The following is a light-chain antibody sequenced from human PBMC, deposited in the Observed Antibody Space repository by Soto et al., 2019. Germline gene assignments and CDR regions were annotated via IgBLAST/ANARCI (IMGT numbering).Light chain of an antibody. V-gene: IGLV1-44*01. J-gene: IGLJ1*01. CDR1: SSNIGINT. Sequence: QSVLTQPPSASGTPGQRVTISCSGSSSNIGINTVNWYQQVPGTAPKLLIYTDNQRPSGVPDRFSGSKSGTSASLAISGLQSEEEADYYCAAWDDSMNGLYVFGTGTKVTGL. CDR2: TDN. CDR3: AAWDDSMNGLYV.